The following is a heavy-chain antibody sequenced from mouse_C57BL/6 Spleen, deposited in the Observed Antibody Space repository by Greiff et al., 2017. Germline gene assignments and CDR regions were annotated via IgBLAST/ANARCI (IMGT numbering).Heavy chain of an antibody. D-gene: IGHD2-5*01. CDR2: IYPGDGDT. CDR1: GYAFRSYW. V-gene: IGHV1-80*01. Sequence: QVQLQQSGAELVKPGASVKISCKASGYAFRSYWMNWVKQRPGKGLEWIGQIYPGDGDTNSNGKFKGKATLTADKSSSTAYMQLSSLTSEDSAVYFCARKSNYGWFAYWGQGTLVTVSA. J-gene: IGHJ3*01. CDR3: ARKSNYGWFAY.